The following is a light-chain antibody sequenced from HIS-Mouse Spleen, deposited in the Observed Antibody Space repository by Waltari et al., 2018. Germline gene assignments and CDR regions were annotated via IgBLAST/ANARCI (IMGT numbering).Light chain of an antibody. CDR1: PSVLYSSNNKNY. CDR3: QQYYSTPYT. Sequence: DIVMTQSPDSLAVSLGERATINCKSRPSVLYSSNNKNYLAWYQQKPGQPPKLLIYWASTRESGVPDRFSGSGSGTDFTLTISSLQAEDVAVYYCQQYYSTPYTFGQGTKLEIK. CDR2: WAS. V-gene: IGKV4-1*01. J-gene: IGKJ2*01.